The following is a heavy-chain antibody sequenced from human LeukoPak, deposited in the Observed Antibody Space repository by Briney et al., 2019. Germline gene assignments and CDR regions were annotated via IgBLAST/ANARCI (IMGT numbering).Heavy chain of an antibody. Sequence: GASVKVSCKASGYTFISYDINWVRQVTGQGLEWMGWMNPNSGNTGYAQKFQGRVTITRNTSISTAYMELSRLRSDDTAVYYCARVDVDTAMVYAFDIWGQGTMVTVSS. V-gene: IGHV1-8*03. CDR3: ARVDVDTAMVYAFDI. D-gene: IGHD5-18*01. CDR2: MNPNSGNT. J-gene: IGHJ3*02. CDR1: GYTFISYD.